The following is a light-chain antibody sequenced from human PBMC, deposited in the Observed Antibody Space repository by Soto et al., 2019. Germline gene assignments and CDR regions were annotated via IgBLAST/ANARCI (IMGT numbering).Light chain of an antibody. CDR1: QDISNY. CDR3: QKYNSAPPWT. Sequence: DIQTTQSPSSLSASVGDRVTITCRATQDISNYLAWYQQKPGKVPNLLIYAASTLQSGVPSRFSGSGSGTDFTLTISSLQPEDVATYYCQKYNSAPPWTFGQGTKVEI. V-gene: IGKV1-27*01. CDR2: AAS. J-gene: IGKJ1*01.